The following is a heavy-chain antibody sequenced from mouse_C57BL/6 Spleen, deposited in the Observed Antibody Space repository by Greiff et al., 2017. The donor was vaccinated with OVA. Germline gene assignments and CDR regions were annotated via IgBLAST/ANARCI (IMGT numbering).Heavy chain of an antibody. Sequence: VQLQQPGAELVMPGASVKLSCKASGYTFTSYWMHWVKQRPGQGLEWIGEIDPSASYTNYNQKFKGKSTLTVDKSSSTAYMQLSSLTSEDSAVYYCAREGGLRLYAMDYWGQGTSVTVSS. CDR3: AREGGLRLYAMDY. CDR1: GYTFTSYW. V-gene: IGHV1-69*01. D-gene: IGHD2-4*01. CDR2: IDPSASYT. J-gene: IGHJ4*01.